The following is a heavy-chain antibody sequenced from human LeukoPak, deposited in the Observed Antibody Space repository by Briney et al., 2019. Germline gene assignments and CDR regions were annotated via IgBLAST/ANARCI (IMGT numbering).Heavy chain of an antibody. Sequence: GESLKISCEGSGYSFTSYWIAWVCQMPGKGLEWMGIIYPDDSDTKYSPSFQGQVTISADKSISTAYLQWSSLKASDTAMYYCARLAFPGCSGTRCYFDYWGQGILVTVSS. D-gene: IGHD2-2*01. V-gene: IGHV5-51*01. CDR3: ARLAFPGCSGTRCYFDY. CDR2: IYPDDSDT. CDR1: GYSFTSYW. J-gene: IGHJ4*02.